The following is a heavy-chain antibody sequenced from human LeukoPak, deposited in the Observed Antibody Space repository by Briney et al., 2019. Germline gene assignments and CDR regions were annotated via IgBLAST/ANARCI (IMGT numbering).Heavy chain of an antibody. V-gene: IGHV3-7*01. D-gene: IGHD1-26*01. CDR2: IKQDGSEK. CDR3: ARAKTREAYYFDY. Sequence: GGSLRLSCAASGFTFSSYWMSWVRQAPGKGLEWVANIKQDGSEKYYVDSVKGRFTISRDNAKNSLYLQMNSLRAEDTAVYYCARAKTREAYYFDYWGQGTLVTVSS. CDR1: GFTFSSYW. J-gene: IGHJ4*02.